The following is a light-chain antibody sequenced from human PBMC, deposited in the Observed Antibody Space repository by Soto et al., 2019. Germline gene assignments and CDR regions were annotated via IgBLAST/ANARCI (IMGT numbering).Light chain of an antibody. CDR1: QSISSW. CDR2: TAS. Sequence: DIQMTQSPSTLSASVGDRVTITCRASQSISSWLAWYQQKPGKAPKLLIYTASSLDSGVPSRFSGSGSGTEFTLTISSLQPDDFATYYCQEYNSQSRYTFGQGTKLEIK. J-gene: IGKJ2*01. V-gene: IGKV1-5*03. CDR3: QEYNSQSRYT.